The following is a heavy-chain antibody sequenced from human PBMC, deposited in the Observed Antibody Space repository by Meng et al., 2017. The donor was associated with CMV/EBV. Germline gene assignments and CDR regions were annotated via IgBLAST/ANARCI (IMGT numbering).Heavy chain of an antibody. V-gene: IGHV4-34*01. CDR3: ARGAPGY. CDR2: IKDTGTT. CDR1: GGSFSGYA. J-gene: IGHJ4*02. Sequence: ETLSLTCAVYGGSFSGYAWTWSRQSPAKGLEWIGNIKDTGTTNYSPSLKSRVSILVDTSKNQFSLKLKSVTGADTAIYYCARGAPGYWGQGTLVTVSS.